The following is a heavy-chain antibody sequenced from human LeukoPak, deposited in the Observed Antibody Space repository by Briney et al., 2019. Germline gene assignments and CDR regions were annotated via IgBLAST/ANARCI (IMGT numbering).Heavy chain of an antibody. V-gene: IGHV3-30*18. CDR3: AKGIQRWATIDY. CDR2: ISYDGSNK. Sequence: GRSLRLSCAASGFTFSSYSMHWVRMAQGQGLERVGVISYDGSNKYYANSVKSRFTISRDNSKNTLYLQMNSLRAEDAAVYYCAKGIQRWATIDYWGQGTLVTVSS. D-gene: IGHD5-18*01. J-gene: IGHJ4*02. CDR1: GFTFSSYS.